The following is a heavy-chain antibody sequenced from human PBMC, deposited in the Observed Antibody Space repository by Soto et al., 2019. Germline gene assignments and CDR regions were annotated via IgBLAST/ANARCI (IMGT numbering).Heavy chain of an antibody. CDR3: AKAPKKSPDY. V-gene: IGHV3-23*01. CDR1: GFTFSSYA. Sequence: WGSLRLSCAASGFTFSSYAMSWVRQAPGKGLEWVSAISGSGGSTYYADSVKGRFTISRDNSKNTLYLQMSSLRAEDTAVYYCAKAPKKSPDYWGQGTLVTVSS. J-gene: IGHJ4*02. CDR2: ISGSGGST.